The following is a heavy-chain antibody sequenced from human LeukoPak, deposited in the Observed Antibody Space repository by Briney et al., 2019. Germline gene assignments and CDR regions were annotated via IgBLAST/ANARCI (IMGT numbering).Heavy chain of an antibody. D-gene: IGHD2-15*01. V-gene: IGHV3-23*01. CDR2: ISTSGGNT. Sequence: GGSLRLSCAASGFTFSNYFMTWVRRAPGKGLEWASTISTSGGNTYYADSVKGRFTISRDNFKNTLYLQMNSLRAEDTAIYYCAKYCSGASCFSGLFWGQGTLVTVSS. CDR3: AKYCSGASCFSGLF. CDR1: GFTFSNYF. J-gene: IGHJ4*02.